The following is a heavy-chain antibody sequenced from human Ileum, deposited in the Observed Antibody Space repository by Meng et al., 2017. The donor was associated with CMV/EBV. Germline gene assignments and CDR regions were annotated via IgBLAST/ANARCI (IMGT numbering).Heavy chain of an antibody. CDR2: ISYSGYT. V-gene: IGHV4-59*01. J-gene: IGHJ4*01. D-gene: IGHD5-18*01. CDR1: GGSITSYY. Sequence: GSLRLSCTVSGGSITSYYWSWIRQPPGKGLEWIGYISYSGYTNYNPSLKSRVTISRDTSKNQFSLKVTSVTAADTAVYYCAREYSSFDYWGLGTLVTVSS. CDR3: AREYSSFDY.